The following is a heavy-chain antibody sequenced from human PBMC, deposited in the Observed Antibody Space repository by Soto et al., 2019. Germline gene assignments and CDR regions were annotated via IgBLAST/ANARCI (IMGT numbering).Heavy chain of an antibody. Sequence: PGESLKISCTTSGYNFSTYWIGWVRQMPGKGLEWMGIIYPADSDSKYSPSFQGQVTISADKSIITAYLQWSSLKASDTAMYYCARLKAGAIDVWGQGTKVTVSS. V-gene: IGHV5-51*01. CDR2: IYPADSDS. CDR1: GYNFSTYW. D-gene: IGHD6-25*01. J-gene: IGHJ6*02. CDR3: ARLKAGAIDV.